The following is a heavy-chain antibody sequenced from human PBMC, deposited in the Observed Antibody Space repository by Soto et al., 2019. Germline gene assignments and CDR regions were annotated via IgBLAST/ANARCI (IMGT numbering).Heavy chain of an antibody. J-gene: IGHJ5*02. V-gene: IGHV1-18*04. D-gene: IGHD3-3*01. Sequence: ASVKVSCKASGYTFTSYGISWVRQAPGQGLEWMGWISAYNGNTNYAQKLQGRVTMTTGTSTSTAYMELRSLRSDDTAVYYCARAKGITIFGVVTLYNWFDPWGQGTLVTVSS. CDR3: ARAKGITIFGVVTLYNWFDP. CDR2: ISAYNGNT. CDR1: GYTFTSYG.